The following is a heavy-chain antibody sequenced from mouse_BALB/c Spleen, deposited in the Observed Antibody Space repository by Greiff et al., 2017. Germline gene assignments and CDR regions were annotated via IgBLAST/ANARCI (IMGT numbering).Heavy chain of an antibody. D-gene: IGHD2-4*01. J-gene: IGHJ2*01. Sequence: VQLVESGPGLVQPSQSLSITCTVSGFSLTSYGVHWVRQSPGKGLEWLGVIWSGGSTDYNAAFISRLSISKDNSKSQVFFKMNSLQADDTAIYYCARAFYYDFSTYYFDYWGQGTTLTVSS. CDR3: ARAFYYDFSTYYFDY. CDR1: GFSLTSYG. CDR2: IWSGGST. V-gene: IGHV2-4-1*01.